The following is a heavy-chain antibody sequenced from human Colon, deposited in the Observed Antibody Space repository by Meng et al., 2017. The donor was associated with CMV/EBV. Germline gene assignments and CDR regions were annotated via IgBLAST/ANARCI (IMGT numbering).Heavy chain of an antibody. Sequence: HVPLVQSRAAVTQPRAPVKVSCKAADYTFADHYLHWVRQAPGQGCEWIAWIDPASGDTNYAQKFQGRVTTTRDTSINTDYMDLRRLRSDDTAVYFCARGGPLDGAGSPTPFGYWGQGTLVTVSS. J-gene: IGHJ4*02. CDR3: ARGGPLDGAGSPTPFGY. CDR1: DYTFADHY. D-gene: IGHD3-10*01. V-gene: IGHV1-2*02. CDR2: IDPASGDT.